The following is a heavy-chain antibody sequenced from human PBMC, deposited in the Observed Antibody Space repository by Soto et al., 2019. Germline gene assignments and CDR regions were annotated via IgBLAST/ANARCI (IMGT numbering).Heavy chain of an antibody. V-gene: IGHV1-69*06. CDR1: GGTFNNYV. Sequence: QVQLVQSGAEVKKPGSSVKVSCRASGGTFNNYVITWVRQAPGQGLEWMAGIIPIFGTPNYAQKFQGRVTITADKSTSTAYMGLNSLRSEDTAVYYCAGRCDGNNGLAHCAYWGQGTLVTVSS. CDR3: AGRCDGNNGLAHCAY. CDR2: IIPIFGTP. J-gene: IGHJ4*02. D-gene: IGHD2-21*01.